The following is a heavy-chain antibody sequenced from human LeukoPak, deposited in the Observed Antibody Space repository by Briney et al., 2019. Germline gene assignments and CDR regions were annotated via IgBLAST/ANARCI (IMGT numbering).Heavy chain of an antibody. J-gene: IGHJ4*02. Sequence: GGSLRLSCAASGFTFSSYAMSWVRQAPGKGLEWVSAISGSGGSTYYADSVKGRFTISRDNSKNTLYLQMNSLRGDDTAVYYCAKGFAGGVANWGQGTLVTVSS. D-gene: IGHD5-12*01. CDR1: GFTFSSYA. CDR2: ISGSGGST. V-gene: IGHV3-23*01. CDR3: AKGFAGGVAN.